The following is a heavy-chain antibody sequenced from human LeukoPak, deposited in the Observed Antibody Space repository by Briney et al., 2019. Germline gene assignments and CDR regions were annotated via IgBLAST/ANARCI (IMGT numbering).Heavy chain of an antibody. CDR3: ARDCSGGSCFSGPFEY. Sequence: SETLSLTCTVSGGSISYSSYYWGWIRQPPGKGLEWIGSIYYTGSSYNNPSLKSRVTISVDTSKNQFSLKLRSVTAADTAVYYCARDCSGGSCFSGPFEYWGQGTLVTVSS. CDR2: IYYTGSS. CDR1: GGSISYSSYY. V-gene: IGHV4-39*02. D-gene: IGHD2-15*01. J-gene: IGHJ4*02.